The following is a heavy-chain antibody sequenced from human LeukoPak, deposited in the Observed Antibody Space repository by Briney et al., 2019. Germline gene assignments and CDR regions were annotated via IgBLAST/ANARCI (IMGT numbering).Heavy chain of an antibody. CDR1: GFTFSDYY. V-gene: IGHV3-11*04. J-gene: IGHJ4*02. D-gene: IGHD3-3*01. Sequence: SGGSLRLSCAASGFTFSDYYMSWVRQAPGKGLEWVSYISRSGSTIYYADSVKGRFTISRDNAKNSLYLQMNSLRDEDTAVYYCARDDLWSGSPYYFDYWGQGTLVTVSS. CDR3: ARDDLWSGSPYYFDY. CDR2: ISRSGSTI.